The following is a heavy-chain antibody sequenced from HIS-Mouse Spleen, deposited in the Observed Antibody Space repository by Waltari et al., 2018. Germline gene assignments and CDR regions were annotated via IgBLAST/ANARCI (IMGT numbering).Heavy chain of an antibody. D-gene: IGHD6-13*01. CDR2: IYYSGST. CDR3: AREIPYSSSWYDWYFDL. V-gene: IGHV4-39*07. J-gene: IGHJ2*01. CDR1: GGSTSSISYY. Sequence: QLQLQESGPGLVKPSETLSLTCTVSGGSTSSISYYCGRSRQPPGKGLEWFGSIYYSGSTYYNPSLKSRVTISVDTSKNQFSLKLSSVTAADTAVYYCAREIPYSSSWYDWYFDLWGRGTLVTVSS.